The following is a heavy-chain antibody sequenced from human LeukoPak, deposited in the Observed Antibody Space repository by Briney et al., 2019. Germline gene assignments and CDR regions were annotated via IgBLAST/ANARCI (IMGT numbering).Heavy chain of an antibody. Sequence: PGGSLRLSCAASGFTFSSNYMSWVRQAPGKGLEWVSVIYSGGSTYYADSVTGRFTISRDNSKNTLYLQMNSLRAEDTAVYYCARADGSGLNWFDPWGQGTLVTVSS. V-gene: IGHV3-53*01. D-gene: IGHD3-10*01. CDR3: ARADGSGLNWFDP. J-gene: IGHJ5*02. CDR1: GFTFSSNY. CDR2: IYSGGST.